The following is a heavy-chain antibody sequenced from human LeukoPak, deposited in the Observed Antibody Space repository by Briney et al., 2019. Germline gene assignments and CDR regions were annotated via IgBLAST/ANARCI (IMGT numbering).Heavy chain of an antibody. Sequence: ASVKVSCKASGYTFTSYFMHWVRQAPGQGLEWMGIINPSGGSTSYAQKFQGRVTMTEDTSTDTAYMELSSLRSEDTAVYYCATVFSETPFDYWGQGTLVTVSS. CDR2: INPSGGST. CDR1: GYTFTSYF. CDR3: ATVFSETPFDY. J-gene: IGHJ4*02. D-gene: IGHD2-15*01. V-gene: IGHV1-46*01.